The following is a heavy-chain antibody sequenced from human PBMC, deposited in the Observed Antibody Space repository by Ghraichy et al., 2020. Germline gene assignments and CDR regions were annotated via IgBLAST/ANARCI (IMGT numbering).Heavy chain of an antibody. CDR3: ARIQLEWLSGASDI. V-gene: IGHV3-21*01. CDR2: FSRRSHI. J-gene: IGHJ3*02. D-gene: IGHD3-3*01. Sequence: GESLRLSCSASGFTFSTYSMNWVRQAPGKGLEWVSSFSRRSHIYYADSVKGRFTISRDNAKNSLYLQMNSLRAEDTAVYYCARIQLEWLSGASDIWGQGTMVTVSS. CDR1: GFTFSTYS.